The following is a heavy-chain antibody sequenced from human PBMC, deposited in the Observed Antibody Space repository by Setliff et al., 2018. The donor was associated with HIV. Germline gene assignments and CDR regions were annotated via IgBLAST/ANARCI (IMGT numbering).Heavy chain of an antibody. V-gene: IGHV4-59*11. CDR2: IYSTGST. CDR1: GPSINIHY. J-gene: IGHJ4*02. D-gene: IGHD4-17*01. CDR3: AKGAGFYGDYTFDH. Sequence: SSETLSLTCTVSGPSINIHYWSWIRQSSGKAFEWIGYIYSTGSTNYNPSLQSRVTISMVASRNQFSLKVTSVTAADTAVYYCAKGAGFYGDYTFDHWGQGRQVTVSS.